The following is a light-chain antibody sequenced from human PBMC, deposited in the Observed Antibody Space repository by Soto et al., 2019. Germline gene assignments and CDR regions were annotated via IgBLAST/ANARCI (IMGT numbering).Light chain of an antibody. V-gene: IGKV4-1*01. CDR3: QQYYGTLYT. CDR2: WAS. Sequence: DIVMTQSPDSLAVSLGERATINCKSSYSLLYSSNNKNYLAWYRQKPGQPPKLLIYWASTRESGVPDRFSGSGSGTDFTLTISSLQAEDVAIYYCQQYYGTLYTFGQGTKLEIK. CDR1: YSLLYSSNNKNY. J-gene: IGKJ2*01.